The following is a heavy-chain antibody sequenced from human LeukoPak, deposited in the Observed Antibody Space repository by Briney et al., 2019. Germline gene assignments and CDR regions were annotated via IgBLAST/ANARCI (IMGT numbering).Heavy chain of an antibody. CDR2: IYYSGST. D-gene: IGHD6-13*01. J-gene: IGHJ6*02. V-gene: IGHV4-39*01. CDR1: GGSISSSSYY. Sequence: KPSETLSLTCTVSGGSISSSSYYWGWIRQPPGKGLEWIGSIYYSGSTYYNPSLKSRVTISVDTSKNQFSLKLSSVAAADTAVYYCASGIAAAGTNYYYGMDVWGQGTTATVSS. CDR3: ASGIAAAGTNYYYGMDV.